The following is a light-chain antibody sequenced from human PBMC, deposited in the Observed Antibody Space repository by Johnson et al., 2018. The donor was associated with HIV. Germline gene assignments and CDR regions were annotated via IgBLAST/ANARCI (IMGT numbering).Light chain of an antibody. CDR2: RNN. Sequence: QSVLTQPPSVSAAPGQKVTISCSGSNSNIGSNTVNWYQQLPGTAPKLLIYRNNQRPSGVPDRFSGSKSGTSASLAISGLQAEDEADYYCATWDDSLNGPYVFGTGTKVTVL. CDR3: ATWDDSLNGPYV. J-gene: IGLJ1*01. V-gene: IGLV1-44*01. CDR1: NSNIGSNT.